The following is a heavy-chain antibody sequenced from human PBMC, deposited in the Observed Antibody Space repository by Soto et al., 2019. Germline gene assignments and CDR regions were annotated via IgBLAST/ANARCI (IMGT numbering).Heavy chain of an antibody. V-gene: IGHV3-23*01. CDR1: GFTFSSYA. D-gene: IGHD6-13*01. CDR2: ISGSGGSI. J-gene: IGHJ4*02. Sequence: PGGSLRLSCGASGFTFSSYAMSWVRQAPGKGLEWVSGISGSGGSIYYADSVKGRFTISRDNSQNTLFLQMNSLRADDTAVYYCAKDRRPGYSSSLSNYVDYWGPGTLVTVA. CDR3: AKDRRPGYSSSLSNYVDY.